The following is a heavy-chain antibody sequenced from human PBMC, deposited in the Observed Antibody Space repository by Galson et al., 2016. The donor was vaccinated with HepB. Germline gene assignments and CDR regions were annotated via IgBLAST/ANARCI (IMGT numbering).Heavy chain of an antibody. CDR2: IEPHGNSP. V-gene: IGHV3-74*01. Sequence: SLRLSCAVSGFTFINHQMHWLRQVPGKGLVWVSRIEPHGNSPINADSVKGRFAISRDNAENMLYSQMKNLKAEDTAIYYSARDLSGPDFWGPGTQVTVSS. J-gene: IGHJ4*02. CDR1: GFTFINHQ. CDR3: ARDLSGPDF.